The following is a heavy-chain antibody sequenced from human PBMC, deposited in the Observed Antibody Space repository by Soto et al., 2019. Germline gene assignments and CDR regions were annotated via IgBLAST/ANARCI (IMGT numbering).Heavy chain of an antibody. V-gene: IGHV3-11*06. Sequence: PGGSLRLSCAASGFKFSNYAMTWIRQAPGKGLEWVSYISSSSSYTNYADSVKGRFTISRDNAKNSLYLQMTSLRAEDTAVYYCARGPRGQTDVWVQGTTVTVSS. CDR3: ARGPRGQTDV. CDR2: ISSSSSYT. CDR1: GFKFSNYA. J-gene: IGHJ6*02.